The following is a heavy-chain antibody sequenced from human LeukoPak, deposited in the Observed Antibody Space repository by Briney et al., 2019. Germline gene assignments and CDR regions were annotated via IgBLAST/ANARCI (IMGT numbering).Heavy chain of an antibody. CDR2: INSDGSST. D-gene: IGHD3-10*01. J-gene: IGHJ4*02. CDR1: GFAFSPYA. CDR3: ARWFGELVDY. Sequence: GGSLRLSCAASGFAFSPYAMNWVRQAPGKGLVWVSRINSDGSSTSYADSVKGRFTISRDNAKNTLYLQMNSLRAEDTAVYYCARWFGELVDYWGQGTLVTVSS. V-gene: IGHV3-74*01.